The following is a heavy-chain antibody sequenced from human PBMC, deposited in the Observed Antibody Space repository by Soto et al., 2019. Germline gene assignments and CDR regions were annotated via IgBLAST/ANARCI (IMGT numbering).Heavy chain of an antibody. J-gene: IGHJ4*02. CDR2: ISYDGSNK. Sequence: ESGGGVVQPGRSLRLSCAASGFTFSSYGMHWVRQAPGKGLEWVALISYDGSNKYYADSVQGRFTISRDNSKNTLYLQMDSLYTGDTAVYYCGKDLATIFGGDYWGQGALVTVSS. D-gene: IGHD3-3*01. V-gene: IGHV3-30*18. CDR1: GFTFSSYG. CDR3: GKDLATIFGGDY.